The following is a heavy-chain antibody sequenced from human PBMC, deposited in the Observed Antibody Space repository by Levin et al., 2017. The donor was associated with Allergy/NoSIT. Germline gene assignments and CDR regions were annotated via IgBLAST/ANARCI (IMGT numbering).Heavy chain of an antibody. J-gene: IGHJ6*03. CDR2: INHSGST. CDR3: ARGGKECSSTSCYLPQIRLRYDYYYMDV. Sequence: SETLSLTCAVYGGSFSGYYWSWIRQPPGKGLEWIGEINHSGSTNYNPSLKSRVTISVDTSKNQFSLKLSSVTAADTAVYYCARGGKECSSTSCYLPQIRLRYDYYYMDVWGKGTTVTVSS. CDR1: GGSFSGYY. V-gene: IGHV4-34*01. D-gene: IGHD2-2*01.